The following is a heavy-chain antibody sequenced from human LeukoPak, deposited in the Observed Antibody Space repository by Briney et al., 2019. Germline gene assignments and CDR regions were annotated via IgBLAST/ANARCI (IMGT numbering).Heavy chain of an antibody. Sequence: GGSLRLSFAASGFTFNSFWMSWVRQAPGKGLEWVAHIKQDGSDKYYVNSVKGRFTISRDNAENSLYLQMNSLRADDTAVYYCARRNRAGTNCLSCWYFDLWGRGTLVTVSS. CDR3: ARRNRAGTNCLSCWYFDL. J-gene: IGHJ2*01. CDR2: IKQDGSDK. CDR1: GFTFNSFW. D-gene: IGHD1-1*01. V-gene: IGHV3-7*01.